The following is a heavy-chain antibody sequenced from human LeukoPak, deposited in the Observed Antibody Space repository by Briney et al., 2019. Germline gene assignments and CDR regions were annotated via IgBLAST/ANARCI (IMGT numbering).Heavy chain of an antibody. V-gene: IGHV4-39*01. CDR3: AREAVAAPRGWFDR. CDR1: RGSFSSSSYY. J-gene: IGHJ5*02. D-gene: IGHD6-19*01. CDR2: IYYSGST. Sequence: SSQTLSLPCNVYRGSFSSSSYYWGWVRKPPGRGLEWIGSIYYSGSTYYNPSLKSRVTISGDTSKNQFSLKLTSVTAADTAVYYCAREAVAAPRGWFDRWGQGTLVTVSS.